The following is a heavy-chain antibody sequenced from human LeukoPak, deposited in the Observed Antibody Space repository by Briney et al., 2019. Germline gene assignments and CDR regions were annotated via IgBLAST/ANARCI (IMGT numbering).Heavy chain of an antibody. CDR3: AKEGATFSAFDI. CDR1: GFTFISYA. V-gene: IGHV3-23*01. J-gene: IGHJ3*02. Sequence: GGSLRLSCAASGFTFISYAMSWFRQAPGKGREGVSAISGSGGSTYYAGSVKGRFTISRDNSKNTLYLQMNRLRAEDTAVYYCAKEGATFSAFDIWGQGRMVAVCS. D-gene: IGHD1-26*01. CDR2: ISGSGGST.